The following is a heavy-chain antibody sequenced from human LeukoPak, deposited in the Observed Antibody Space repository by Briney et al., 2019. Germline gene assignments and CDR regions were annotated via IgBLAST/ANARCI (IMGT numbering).Heavy chain of an antibody. V-gene: IGHV3-30*02. CDR2: IQYDGSNK. Sequence: GGSLRLSCTASGFTFSSYGMHWVRQAPGKGLEWVAIIQYDGSNKHYVDSVQGRFTISRDNSKNTLYLQMNSLRTEDTAVYYCAKERYSSSSLFAITPFDYWGQGTLVTVSS. J-gene: IGHJ4*02. D-gene: IGHD6-13*01. CDR1: GFTFSSYG. CDR3: AKERYSSSSLFAITPFDY.